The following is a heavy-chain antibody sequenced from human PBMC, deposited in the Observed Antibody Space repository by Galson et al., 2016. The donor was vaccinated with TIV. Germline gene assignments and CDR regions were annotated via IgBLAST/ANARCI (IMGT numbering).Heavy chain of an antibody. J-gene: IGHJ4*02. CDR1: GASFSDYY. CDR2: INHTGTT. V-gene: IGHV4-34*01. Sequence: ETLSLTCAVYGASFSDYYWSWLRQAPGEGLEWIGEINHTGTTNYNPSLKRRVTMSVDTSKNQISLKLRSVSAADTAVYYCARVPTIWKSYIYIGSHWGQGTLVTASS. D-gene: IGHD3-10*01. CDR3: ARVPTIWKSYIYIGSH.